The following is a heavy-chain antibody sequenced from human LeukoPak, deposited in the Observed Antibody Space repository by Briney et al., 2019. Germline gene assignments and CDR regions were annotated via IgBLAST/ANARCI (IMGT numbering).Heavy chain of an antibody. CDR1: GDSISSYY. Sequence: PSETLSLTCTVSGDSISSYYWNWIRQPPGKALEWIGYIFYSLNTNYNPSLKSRATISVDTSKNQFSLKLSSVTAADTAVYYCARNRVEPETGLYGMDVWGQGTTVTVSS. D-gene: IGHD7-27*01. V-gene: IGHV4-59*01. CDR2: IFYSLNT. CDR3: ARNRVEPETGLYGMDV. J-gene: IGHJ6*02.